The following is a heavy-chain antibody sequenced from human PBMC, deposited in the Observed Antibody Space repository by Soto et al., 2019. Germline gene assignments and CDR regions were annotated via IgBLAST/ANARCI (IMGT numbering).Heavy chain of an antibody. Sequence: QVQLQESGPGLVKPSETLSLACTVSGAPITNFYWSWIRQSAGKGLEWIGRIYTRGTTDYNPSLKSRVTVSIDMSKNQVSLELTSVTAADTALYFCARGVTYFFDSWGQGTLVTVSS. CDR1: GAPITNFY. V-gene: IGHV4-4*07. CDR2: IYTRGTT. D-gene: IGHD2-21*02. J-gene: IGHJ4*02. CDR3: ARGVTYFFDS.